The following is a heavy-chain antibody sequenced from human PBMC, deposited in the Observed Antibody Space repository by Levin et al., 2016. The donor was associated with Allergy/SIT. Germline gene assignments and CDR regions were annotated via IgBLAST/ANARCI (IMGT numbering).Heavy chain of an antibody. J-gene: IGHJ6*02. CDR3: ARDGAYSSSPAWGMDV. CDR1: GFTFSSYS. D-gene: IGHD6-6*01. Sequence: GGSLRLSCAASGFTFSSYSMNWVRQAPGKGLEWVSSISSSSSYIYYADSVKGRFTISRDNAKNSLYLQMNSLRAEDTAVYYCARDGAYSSSPAWGMDVWGQGTTVTVSS. CDR2: ISSSSSYI. V-gene: IGHV3-21*01.